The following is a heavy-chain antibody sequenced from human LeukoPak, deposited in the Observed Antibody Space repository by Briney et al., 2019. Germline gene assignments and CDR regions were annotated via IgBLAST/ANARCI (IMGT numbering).Heavy chain of an antibody. CDR1: GNSFTNSW. V-gene: IGHV5-51*01. CDR2: IYLGDSDV. Sequence: GEPLKISCQGSGNSFTNSWIGWVRQMPGKGLEWMGIIYLGDSDVRYSPSFRGQVTISADKSISSAYLQWSSLKDSDTAMYYCARHGGKYSHSIDSWGQGTLVTGSS. J-gene: IGHJ4*02. D-gene: IGHD3-16*01. CDR3: ARHGGKYSHSIDS.